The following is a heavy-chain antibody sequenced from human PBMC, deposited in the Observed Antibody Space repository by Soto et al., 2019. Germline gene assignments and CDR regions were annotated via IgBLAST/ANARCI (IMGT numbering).Heavy chain of an antibody. D-gene: IGHD4-17*01. CDR3: AKDRLRWSHLVMGYGMDV. Sequence: GGSLRLSWAASGLTFSSSGMHWVRQAPVKGREWVAVISYDGSNKYYADSVKGRFTISRDNSKNTLYLQMNSLRAEDTAVYYCAKDRLRWSHLVMGYGMDVWGQGTTVTVSS. J-gene: IGHJ6*02. CDR1: GLTFSSSG. V-gene: IGHV3-30*18. CDR2: ISYDGSNK.